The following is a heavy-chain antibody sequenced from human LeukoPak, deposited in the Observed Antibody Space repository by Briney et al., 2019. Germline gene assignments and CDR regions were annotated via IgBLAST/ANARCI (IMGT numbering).Heavy chain of an antibody. V-gene: IGHV3-21*01. Sequence: GGSLRLSCAASGFTFSSYSMNWVRQAPGKGLEWVSSIISSSSYIYYADSVKGRFTISRDNAKNSLYLQMNSPRVEDTAVYYCARAPTVLVGYCSSSSCQADYWGQGTLVTVSS. CDR2: IISSSSYI. D-gene: IGHD2-2*01. J-gene: IGHJ4*02. CDR3: ARAPTVLVGYCSSSSCQADY. CDR1: GFTFSSYS.